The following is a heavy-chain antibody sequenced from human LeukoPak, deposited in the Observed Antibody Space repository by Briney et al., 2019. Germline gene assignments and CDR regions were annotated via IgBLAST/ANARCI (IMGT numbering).Heavy chain of an antibody. CDR1: GFTFSTYA. CDR2: ISGTGGST. J-gene: IGHJ4*02. Sequence: GGSLRLSCAASGFTFSTYAMSWVRQAPGKGLEWVSVISGTGGSTNYADSVKGRFTISRDYSKSTLYVQMNSLRVEDTAVYYCARGHNHDTWNPFGYWGQGTLVTVSS. CDR3: ARGHNHDTWNPFGY. V-gene: IGHV3-23*01. D-gene: IGHD3-3*01.